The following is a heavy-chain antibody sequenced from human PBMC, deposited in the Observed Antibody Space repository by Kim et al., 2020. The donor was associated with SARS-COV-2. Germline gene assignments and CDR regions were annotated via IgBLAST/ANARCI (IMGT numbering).Heavy chain of an antibody. D-gene: IGHD3-3*01. Sequence: GGSLRLSCAASGFTFNDYYMDWVRQAPGKGLEWIARSRNKARGYSTEYAASVKGRFTVSRDDSENSLYLDMNSLKTEDTAVYYCTRASYGANYFTYYWGPGVLVTVS. CDR2: SRNKARGYST. J-gene: IGHJ4*02. CDR1: GFTFNDYY. V-gene: IGHV3-72*01. CDR3: TRASYGANYFTYY.